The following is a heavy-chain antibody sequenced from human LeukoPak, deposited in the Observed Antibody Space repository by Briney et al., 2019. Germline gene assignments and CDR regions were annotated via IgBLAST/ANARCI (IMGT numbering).Heavy chain of an antibody. Sequence: GGSLRLSCAASGFTFSSSWIHWVRQAPGKGLVWVSRINKDGSVTDYAESVKGRFSISRDNAKNTLYLQMNSLRAEDTAVYYCAKAEYCTGARCYSAAFAYWGQGTLVTVSS. V-gene: IGHV3-74*01. J-gene: IGHJ4*02. CDR3: AKAEYCTGARCYSAAFAY. CDR1: GFTFSSSW. CDR2: INKDGSVT. D-gene: IGHD2-8*02.